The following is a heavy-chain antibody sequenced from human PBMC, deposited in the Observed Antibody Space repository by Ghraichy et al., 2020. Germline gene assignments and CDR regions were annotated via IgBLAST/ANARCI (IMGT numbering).Heavy chain of an antibody. CDR1: GGSFSGYY. D-gene: IGHD3-16*01. J-gene: IGHJ4*02. Sequence: SQTLSLTCAVYGGSFSGYYWSWIRQPPGKGLEWIGEINHSGSTNYNPSLKSRVTISVDTSKNQFSLKLSSVTAADTAVYYCARGMGLDWGIDYWGQGTLVTVSS. V-gene: IGHV4-34*01. CDR2: INHSGST. CDR3: ARGMGLDWGIDY.